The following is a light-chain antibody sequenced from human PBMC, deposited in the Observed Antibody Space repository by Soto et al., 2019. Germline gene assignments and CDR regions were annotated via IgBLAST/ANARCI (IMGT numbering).Light chain of an antibody. CDR1: QSVLSNSNNKNY. J-gene: IGKJ5*01. CDR2: WAS. V-gene: IGKV4-1*01. CDR3: QQYHSDPIT. Sequence: DFVMTQSPDSLAVSLGERATINCKASQSVLSNSNNKNYLAWFQQRSGQPPKLLIYWASSRQSGVPDRFSGSGSATDFTLTISSLQAEDVADYYCQQYHSDPITFGQGTRLEIK.